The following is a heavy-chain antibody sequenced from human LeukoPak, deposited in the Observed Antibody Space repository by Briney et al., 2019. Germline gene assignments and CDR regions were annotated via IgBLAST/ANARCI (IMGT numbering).Heavy chain of an antibody. CDR2: ISSSSSYI. CDR1: GFTFSSYS. D-gene: IGHD5-12*01. CDR3: ARDLVATVVDV. Sequence: GGSQRLSCAASGFTFSSYSMNWVRQAPGKGLEWVSSISSSSSYIYYADSVKGRFTISRDNAKNSLYLQMNSLRAEDTAVYYCARDLVATVVDVWGKGTTVTVSS. J-gene: IGHJ6*04. V-gene: IGHV3-21*01.